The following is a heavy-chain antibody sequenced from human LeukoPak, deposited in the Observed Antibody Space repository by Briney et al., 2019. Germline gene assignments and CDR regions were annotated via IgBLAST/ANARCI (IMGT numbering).Heavy chain of an antibody. V-gene: IGHV1-3*03. Sequence: ASVKVSCKASGYTFTSYAMHWVRQAPGQRLEWMGWINAGNGNTTYSQEFQGRVTITMDTSASTAYMELSSLRSEDMAVYYCARTRYCSGCSCYNYFDYWGQGTLVTVSS. D-gene: IGHD2-15*01. CDR2: INAGNGNT. CDR3: ARTRYCSGCSCYNYFDY. J-gene: IGHJ4*02. CDR1: GYTFTSYA.